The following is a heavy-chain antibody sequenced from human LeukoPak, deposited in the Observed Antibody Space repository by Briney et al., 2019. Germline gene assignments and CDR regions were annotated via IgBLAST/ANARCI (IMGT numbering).Heavy chain of an antibody. Sequence: GGSLRLSCAASGFTFSSYGMHWVRQAPGKGLEWVAVIWYDGSNKYYADSVKGRFTISRDNSKNTLYVQMNSLRAEDTAVYYCARGLWAYGSGSLRGYYYGMDVWGQGTTVTVSS. D-gene: IGHD3-10*01. CDR1: GFTFSSYG. J-gene: IGHJ6*02. V-gene: IGHV3-33*01. CDR2: IWYDGSNK. CDR3: ARGLWAYGSGSLRGYYYGMDV.